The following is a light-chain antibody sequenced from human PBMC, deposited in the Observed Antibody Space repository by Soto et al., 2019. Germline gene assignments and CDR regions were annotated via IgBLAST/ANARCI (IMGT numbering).Light chain of an antibody. CDR1: QSVSSNY. V-gene: IGKV3-20*01. CDR2: GAS. J-gene: IGKJ4*01. CDR3: QQYGTSPPLT. Sequence: EIVSTQSPGTLSLSPGERVTLSCRASQSVSSNYLAWYQQKPGQAPRLLIYGASSRATGIPDRFSGSGSATDFTLTISRLEPEDFAVYYCQQYGTSPPLTFGGGTKVEIK.